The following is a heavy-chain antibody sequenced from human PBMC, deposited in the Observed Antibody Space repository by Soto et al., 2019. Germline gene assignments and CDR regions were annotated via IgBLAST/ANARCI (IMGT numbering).Heavy chain of an antibody. CDR3: AKLGTMGVFDN. CDR1: GFTFSSYA. CDR2: ITFRGDYT. D-gene: IGHD1-26*01. V-gene: IGHV3-23*01. Sequence: EVQLLESGGGLVQPGGSLRLSCAASGFTFSSYAMSWVRQAPGKGLEWLAGITFRGDYTYYADSVKGRFTLSRDNSRNRLDLQMNSLKVEDTVLYYCAKLGTMGVFDNWGQGTLVTVSS. J-gene: IGHJ4*02.